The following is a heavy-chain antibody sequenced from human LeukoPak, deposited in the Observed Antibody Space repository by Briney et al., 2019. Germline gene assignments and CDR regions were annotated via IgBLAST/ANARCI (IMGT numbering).Heavy chain of an antibody. CDR2: IKSKTDGGTT. Sequence: GGSLRLSCAASGFTFSNAWMSWVRQAPGKGLEWVGRIKSKTDGGTTDYAAPVKGRFTISRDDSKNTLYLQMNSLKTEDTAVYYCTTGSRQLETNDAFDIWGQGTMVTVSS. CDR1: GFTFSNAW. D-gene: IGHD6-13*01. J-gene: IGHJ3*02. CDR3: TTGSRQLETNDAFDI. V-gene: IGHV3-15*01.